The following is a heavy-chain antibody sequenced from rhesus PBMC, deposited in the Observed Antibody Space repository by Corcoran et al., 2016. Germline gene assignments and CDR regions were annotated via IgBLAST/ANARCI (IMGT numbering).Heavy chain of an antibody. CDR2: IDPSDSDT. CDR3: AKDRILLDS. V-gene: IGHV5-2*01. CDR1: GYSFTHSW. J-gene: IGHJ6*01. Sequence: EVQLVPSGAEVKRPGASLMIPCKTSGYSFTHSWISWVRQMPGKGLEWMGAIDPSDSDTRYSPSFQGQVTISADKSISTAYLQWSSLKASDSATYYCAKDRILLDSWGQGVVVTVSS.